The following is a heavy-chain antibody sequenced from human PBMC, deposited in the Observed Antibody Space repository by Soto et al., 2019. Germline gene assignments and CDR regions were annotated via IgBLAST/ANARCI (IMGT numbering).Heavy chain of an antibody. V-gene: IGHV4-34*01. CDR3: ARLASGWQYYYFDF. CDR1: GGSFSGYY. D-gene: IGHD6-19*01. CDR2: INHSGST. Sequence: SETLSLTCAVYGGSFSGYYVSWIRQPPGKGLEWIGEINHSGSTNYNPSLKSRVTISVDTSKNQVSLKLTSVTAADTAVYYCARLASGWQYYYFDFWGRGTPVTVSS. J-gene: IGHJ2*01.